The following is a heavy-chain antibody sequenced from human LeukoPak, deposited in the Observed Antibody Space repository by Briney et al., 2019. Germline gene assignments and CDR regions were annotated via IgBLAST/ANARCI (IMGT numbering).Heavy chain of an antibody. V-gene: IGHV3-21*01. Sequence: GGSLRLSCAASGFKFSGYSMNWVRQAPGKGLEWVSSISSSSSYIYYADSVKGRFTISRDNAKNSLYLQMNSLRAEDTAVYYCARDKGGDYGFDYWGQGTLVTVSS. D-gene: IGHD4-17*01. CDR3: ARDKGGDYGFDY. J-gene: IGHJ4*02. CDR1: GFKFSGYS. CDR2: ISSSSSYI.